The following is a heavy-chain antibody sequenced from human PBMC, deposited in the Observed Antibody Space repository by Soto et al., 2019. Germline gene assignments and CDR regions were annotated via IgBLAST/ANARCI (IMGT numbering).Heavy chain of an antibody. CDR2: ISSSSSTI. D-gene: IGHD6-19*01. CDR3: AREGSSGGNGFNWFDP. Sequence: EVQLVESGGGLVQPGGSLRLSCAASGFTFSSYSMNWVRQAPGKGLEWVSYISSSSSTIYYADSVKGRFTISRDNAKNSLYLQMNSLRAEYTAVYYCAREGSSGGNGFNWFDPWGQGTLVTVSS. J-gene: IGHJ5*02. V-gene: IGHV3-48*01. CDR1: GFTFSSYS.